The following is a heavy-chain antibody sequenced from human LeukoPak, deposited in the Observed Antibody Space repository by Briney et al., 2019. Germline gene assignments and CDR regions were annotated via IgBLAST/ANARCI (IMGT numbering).Heavy chain of an antibody. D-gene: IGHD4-17*01. Sequence: GGPLRLSCAASGFTFSSYAMSWVRQAPGKGLEWVSAISGSGGSTYYADSVKGRFTISRDNSKNTLYLQMNSLRAEDTAVYYCAKDLDYGDYSGYWGQGTLVTVSS. V-gene: IGHV3-23*01. CDR1: GFTFSSYA. CDR3: AKDLDYGDYSGY. J-gene: IGHJ4*02. CDR2: ISGSGGST.